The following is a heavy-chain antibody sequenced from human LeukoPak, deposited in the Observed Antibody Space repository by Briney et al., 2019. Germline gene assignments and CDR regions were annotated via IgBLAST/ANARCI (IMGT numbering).Heavy chain of an antibody. CDR3: ATAGNYRFDY. Sequence: GGSLRLPCAASGFTFSNYWVHWVRQAPGKGLVWVSRINPDGSTINYADSVKGRFTISRDNAKNTLYLQMNSLRAEDTAVYYCATAGNYRFDYWGQGTLVTVSS. V-gene: IGHV3-74*01. J-gene: IGHJ4*02. D-gene: IGHD1-7*01. CDR1: GFTFSNYW. CDR2: INPDGSTI.